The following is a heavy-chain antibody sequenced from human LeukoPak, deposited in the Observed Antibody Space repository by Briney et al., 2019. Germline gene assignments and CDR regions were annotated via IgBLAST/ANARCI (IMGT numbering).Heavy chain of an antibody. J-gene: IGHJ4*02. CDR2: ISYDGSNK. CDR1: GFTFSTYA. D-gene: IGHD6-19*01. V-gene: IGHV3-30*04. Sequence: GGSLRLSCAASGFTFSTYAMHWVRQAPGKGLEWVAAISYDGSNKNYADSVKGRFTISRDNSKNTLYLQMNSLRAEDTAVYYCARGVRIAVAGYIDYWGQGTLVTVSS. CDR3: ARGVRIAVAGYIDY.